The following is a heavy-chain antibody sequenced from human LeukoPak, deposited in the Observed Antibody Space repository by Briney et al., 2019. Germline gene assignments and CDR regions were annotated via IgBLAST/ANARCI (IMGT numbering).Heavy chain of an antibody. D-gene: IGHD6-6*01. CDR3: ARGRSSSSSYYFDY. CDR2: IWYDGSNK. J-gene: IGHJ4*02. V-gene: IGHV3-33*01. CDR1: GFTFSSYG. Sequence: GGSLRLSCAASGFTFSSYGMHWVRQAPGKGLEWVAVIWYDGSNKYYADSVKGRFTISRDNSKNTLYLQMNSLRAEDTAVYYCARGRSSSSSYYFDYWGQGTLVTVSS.